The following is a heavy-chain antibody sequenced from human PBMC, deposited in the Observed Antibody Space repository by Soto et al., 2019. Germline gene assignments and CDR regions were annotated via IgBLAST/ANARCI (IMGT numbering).Heavy chain of an antibody. CDR1: DVTFTNAW. Sequence: GGSLRLSCAATDVTFTNAWMNWVRQAPGKGLEWVGRIKSKKDGGTADSAASVKGGFTISRDDSRNTVYLEMNNLKIEDTAMYYCARDYYTRFDYWGPGTLVTVSS. D-gene: IGHD1-26*01. J-gene: IGHJ4*02. CDR3: ARDYYTRFDY. CDR2: IKSKKDGGTA. V-gene: IGHV3-15*07.